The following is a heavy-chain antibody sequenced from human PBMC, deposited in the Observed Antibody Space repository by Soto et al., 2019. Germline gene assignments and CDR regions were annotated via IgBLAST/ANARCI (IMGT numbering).Heavy chain of an antibody. CDR3: ARGRGSYFPYFDY. Sequence: ASVKVSCKASGFTFSSHAIHWVLQAPGQRLEWMGWINAGNGNTKYSQKFQGRVTITRDISANTAYMELSSLRSEDTAVYYCARGRGSYFPYFDYWGQGTLVTVSS. D-gene: IGHD1-26*01. CDR1: GFTFSSHA. CDR2: INAGNGNT. J-gene: IGHJ4*02. V-gene: IGHV1-3*01.